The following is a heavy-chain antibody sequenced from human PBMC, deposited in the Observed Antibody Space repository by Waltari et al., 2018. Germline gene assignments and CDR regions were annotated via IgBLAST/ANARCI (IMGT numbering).Heavy chain of an antibody. CDR2: IYYSGGT. CDR3: ARPYGDNGGY. Sequence: QLQLQESGPGLVKPSETLSLTCTVSGGSISSSSYYWGWIRQPPGKGLEWIGSIYYSGGTYYNPALTSRVTISVDTSKNQFSLKLSSVTAADTAVYYCARPYGDNGGYWGQGTLVTVSS. D-gene: IGHD4-17*01. CDR1: GGSISSSSYY. V-gene: IGHV4-39*07. J-gene: IGHJ4*02.